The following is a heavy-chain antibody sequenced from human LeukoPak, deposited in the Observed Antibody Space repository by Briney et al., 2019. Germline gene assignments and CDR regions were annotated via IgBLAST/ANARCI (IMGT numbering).Heavy chain of an antibody. CDR2: ISWNSGSI. V-gene: IGHV3-9*01. CDR3: AKVRGYYDPSGAFDI. CDR1: GFTFDDYT. J-gene: IGHJ3*02. D-gene: IGHD3-22*01. Sequence: PGRSLRLSCAASGFTFDDYTMHWVRQAPGKGLEWVSGISWNSGSIGYADSVKGRFTISRDNAKNSLYLQMNSLRAEDTALYYCAKVRGYYDPSGAFDIWGQGTMVTVSS.